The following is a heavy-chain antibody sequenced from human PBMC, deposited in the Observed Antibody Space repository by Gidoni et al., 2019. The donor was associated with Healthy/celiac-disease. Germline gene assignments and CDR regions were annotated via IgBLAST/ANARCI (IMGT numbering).Heavy chain of an antibody. V-gene: IGHV3-53*02. J-gene: IGHJ5*02. CDR2: IYSGGST. CDR1: GFTVSSNY. Sequence: EVQLVETGGGLIQPGGSLRLTCAASGFTVSSNYMSWVRQAPGKGLYWVSVIYSGGSTYYADSVKGRFTISRDNSTNTLYLQMNSLRADDTAVYYCARAESSGYWGWFDPWGQGTLVTVSS. CDR3: ARAESSGYWGWFDP. D-gene: IGHD3-22*01.